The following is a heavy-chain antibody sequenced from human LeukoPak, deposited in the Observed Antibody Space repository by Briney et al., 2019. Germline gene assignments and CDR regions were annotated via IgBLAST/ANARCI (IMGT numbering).Heavy chain of an antibody. J-gene: IGHJ3*02. CDR2: IYTSGST. D-gene: IGHD3-3*01. CDR3: ARDQGYYDFWSANYDAFDI. CDR1: GGSFSGYY. Sequence: SETLSLTCAVYGGSFSGYYWSWIRQPPGKGLEWIGRIYTSGSTNYNPSLKSRVTMSVDTSKNQFSLKLSSVTAADTAVYYCARDQGYYDFWSANYDAFDIWGQGTMVTVSS. V-gene: IGHV4-59*10.